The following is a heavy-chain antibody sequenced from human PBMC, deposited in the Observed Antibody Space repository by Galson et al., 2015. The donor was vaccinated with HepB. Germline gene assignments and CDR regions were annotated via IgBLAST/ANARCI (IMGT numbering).Heavy chain of an antibody. CDR1: GYTFTSHT. CDR3: ARSPSTAAIVRGYYYMDV. J-gene: IGHJ6*03. D-gene: IGHD2-8*01. CDR2: ISTDNGDT. V-gene: IGHV1-18*01. Sequence: SVKVSCKASGYTFTSHTISWVRQAPGQGLEWLGWISTDNGDTNYAKQMQGRLTMTTDTSTSTAYMDLRSLRSDDTAVYYCARSPSTAAIVRGYYYMDVWGKGTPVTGSS.